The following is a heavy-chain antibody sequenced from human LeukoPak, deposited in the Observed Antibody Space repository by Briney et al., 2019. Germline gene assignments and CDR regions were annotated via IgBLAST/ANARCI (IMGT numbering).Heavy chain of an antibody. Sequence: GASVKVSCKASGYTFTGYYMHWVRRAPGQGLEWMGWINPNSGGTNYAQKFQGRVTMTRDTSISTAYMELSRLRSDDTAVYYCARARTPGDAFDIWGQGTMVTVSS. CDR3: ARARTPGDAFDI. D-gene: IGHD1-14*01. CDR1: GYTFTGYY. V-gene: IGHV1-2*02. CDR2: INPNSGGT. J-gene: IGHJ3*02.